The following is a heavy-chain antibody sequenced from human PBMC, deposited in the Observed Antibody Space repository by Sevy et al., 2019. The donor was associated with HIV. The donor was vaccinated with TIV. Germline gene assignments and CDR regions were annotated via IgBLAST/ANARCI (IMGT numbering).Heavy chain of an antibody. CDR1: GFTFSSYA. J-gene: IGHJ5*02. CDR3: AKEYSSGYS. CDR2: ISGSGGST. Sequence: GGSLRLSCAASGFTFSSYAMSWVRQAPGKGLEWVSTISGSGGSTYYADSVKGRFSISRDNSKNTMYLEMNSLRAEDTAVYYCAKEYSSGYSWGQGTLVTVSS. D-gene: IGHD3-22*01. V-gene: IGHV3-23*01.